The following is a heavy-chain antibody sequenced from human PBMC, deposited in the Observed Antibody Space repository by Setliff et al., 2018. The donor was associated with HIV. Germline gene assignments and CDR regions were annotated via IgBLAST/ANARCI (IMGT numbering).Heavy chain of an antibody. CDR1: GVSISGPIGITYY. CDR3: ARRYHDASGFYNS. V-gene: IGHV4-39*02. J-gene: IGHJ4*02. CDR2: IHYSRGS. D-gene: IGHD1-1*01. Sequence: PSETLSLTCSVSGVSISGPIGITYYWDWLRQPPVKGLEWIWNIHYSRGSSYHASLKSRVTISLDTSKNHFSLKLSSVAAADTAVYYCARRYHDASGFYNSWGQGVLVTVSS.